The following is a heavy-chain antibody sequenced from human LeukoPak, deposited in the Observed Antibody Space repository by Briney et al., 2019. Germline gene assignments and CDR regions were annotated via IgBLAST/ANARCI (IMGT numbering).Heavy chain of an antibody. CDR1: GGTFSSYA. V-gene: IGHV1-69*05. D-gene: IGHD3-22*01. CDR2: IIPIFGTA. Sequence: EASVKVSCKASGGTFSSYAISWVRQAPGQGLEWMGGIIPIFGTANYAQKFQGRVTITTDESTSTAYMELSSLRSEDTAVYYCARDGSSGYFDYWGQGTLVTVSS. J-gene: IGHJ4*02. CDR3: ARDGSSGYFDY.